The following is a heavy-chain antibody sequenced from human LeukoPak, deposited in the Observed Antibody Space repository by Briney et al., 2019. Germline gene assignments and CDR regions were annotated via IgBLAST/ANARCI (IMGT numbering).Heavy chain of an antibody. Sequence: SETLSLTCAVYGGSFSGYYWSRVRQPPGKGGEWGGEINHSGSTNYNPSLKSRGTISVDKSKKQFSLTLSSVPAADTAVYYCARTLLLRYFDWLLGSHFDYWGQGTLVTVSS. J-gene: IGHJ4*02. CDR3: ARTLLLRYFDWLLGSHFDY. V-gene: IGHV4-34*01. CDR2: INHSGST. CDR1: GGSFSGYY. D-gene: IGHD3-9*01.